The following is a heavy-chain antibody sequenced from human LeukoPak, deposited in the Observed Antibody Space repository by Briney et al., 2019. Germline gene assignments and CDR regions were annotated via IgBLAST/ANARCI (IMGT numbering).Heavy chain of an antibody. CDR1: GGSISSGDYY. CDR2: IYYSGST. J-gene: IGHJ4*02. CDR3: ARGRPVRYFDWLPIFPELDY. D-gene: IGHD3-9*01. Sequence: PSETLSLTCTVSGGSISSGDYYWSWIRQPPGKGLEWIGYIYYSGSTYYNPSLKSRVTISVDTSKNQFSLKLSSVTAADTAVYYCARGRPVRYFDWLPIFPELDYWGQGTLVTVSS. V-gene: IGHV4-30-4*01.